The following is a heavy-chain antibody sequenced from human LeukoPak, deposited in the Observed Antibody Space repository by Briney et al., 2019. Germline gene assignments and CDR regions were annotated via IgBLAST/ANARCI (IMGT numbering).Heavy chain of an antibody. CDR1: NGSITSYY. V-gene: IGHV4-59*01. D-gene: IGHD3-10*01. J-gene: IGHJ5*02. CDR2: VYYSGTT. Sequence: SETLSLTCNVSNGSITSYYGAWIRQSPSKGLERIGYVYYSGTTNYNPSLKSRVTISVDTSKNQFSLKLSSVTTADTAVYYCARGVGYASRNWFDPWGHGILVTVSS. CDR3: ARGVGYASRNWFDP.